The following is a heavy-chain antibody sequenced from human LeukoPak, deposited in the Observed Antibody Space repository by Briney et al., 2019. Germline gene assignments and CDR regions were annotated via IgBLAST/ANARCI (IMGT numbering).Heavy chain of an antibody. D-gene: IGHD3-22*01. V-gene: IGHV3-23*01. CDR2: ISGSGGST. CDR1: RFTFSSYA. Sequence: EGSLRLSCAASRFTFSSYAMSWVRQAPGKGLEWVSAISGSGGSTYYADSVKGRFTISRDNPKNTLYLQMNSLRVEDTAVYFCAKEGAVVVPPYYFVYWGQRTLDTLSS. J-gene: IGHJ4*02. CDR3: AKEGAVVVPPYYFVY.